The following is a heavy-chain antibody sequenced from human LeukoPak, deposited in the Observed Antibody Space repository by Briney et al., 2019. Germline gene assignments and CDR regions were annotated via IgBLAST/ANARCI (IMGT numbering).Heavy chain of an antibody. CDR3: AKVRRDYVWGSYRYHYFDY. CDR2: IYYSGST. Sequence: SETLSLTCTVSRGSIGLYHWSWIRQPPGKGLEWIGHIYYSGSTYYNPSLKSRVTISVDTSKNQFSLKLSSVTAADTAVYYCAKVRRDYVWGSYRYHYFDYWGQGTLVTVSS. D-gene: IGHD3-16*02. CDR1: RGSIGLYH. V-gene: IGHV4-59*12. J-gene: IGHJ4*02.